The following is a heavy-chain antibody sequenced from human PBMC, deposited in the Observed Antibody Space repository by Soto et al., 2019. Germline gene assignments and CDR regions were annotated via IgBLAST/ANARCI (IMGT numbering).Heavy chain of an antibody. CDR3: ATLRRYSSGWYLVGDLYYFDY. CDR2: IYYSGST. V-gene: IGHV4-39*01. J-gene: IGHJ4*02. CDR1: GGSISSSSYY. Sequence: SETLSLTCTVSGGSISSSSYYWGWIRQPPGKGLEWIGSIYYSGSTYYNPSLKSRVTISVDTSKNQFSLKLSPVTAADTAVYYCATLRRYSSGWYLVGDLYYFDYWGQGTLVTVSS. D-gene: IGHD6-19*01.